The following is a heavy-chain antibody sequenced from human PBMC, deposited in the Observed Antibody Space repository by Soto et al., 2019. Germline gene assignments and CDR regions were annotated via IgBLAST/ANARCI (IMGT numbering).Heavy chain of an antibody. CDR2: INPNSGGT. V-gene: IGHV1-2*04. J-gene: IGHJ6*02. CDR3: ARGGGTIFGVVPPYGMDV. CDR1: GYTFTGYY. D-gene: IGHD3-3*01. Sequence: ASVKVSCKASGYTFTGYYMHWVRQAPGQGLEWMGWINPNSGGTNYAQKFQGWVTMTRDTSISTAYMELSRLRSDDTAVYYCARGGGTIFGVVPPYGMDVWGQGTTVSVSS.